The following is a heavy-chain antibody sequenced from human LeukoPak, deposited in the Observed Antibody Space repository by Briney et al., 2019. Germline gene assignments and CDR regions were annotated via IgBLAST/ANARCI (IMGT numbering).Heavy chain of an antibody. J-gene: IGHJ4*02. D-gene: IGHD1-7*01. V-gene: IGHV3-53*01. CDR2: IYSGGTT. CDR3: AREGGNTRLDY. Sequence: PGGSLRLSCAASGFSVSNSYMNWVRQAPGKGLEWVSVIYSGGTTHYADSVKGRFTISRDNSKNTLYLQMNSLRAEDTAVYYCAREGGNTRLDYWGQGTLVTVSS. CDR1: GFSVSNSY.